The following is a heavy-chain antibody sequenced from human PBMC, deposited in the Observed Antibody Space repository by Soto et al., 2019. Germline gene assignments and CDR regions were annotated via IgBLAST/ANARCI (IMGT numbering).Heavy chain of an antibody. J-gene: IGHJ4*02. V-gene: IGHV4-34*01. CDR3: ARDSRVGDY. Sequence: QVQLQQWGAGLLKPSETLSLTCAVYGGFFSGYYWSWIRQPPGKGLEWIGEINHSGSTNYNPSLKSRVTISVDTSKNQFSLKLSSVNAADTAVYYCARDSRVGDYWGQGTLVTVSS. CDR2: INHSGST. CDR1: GGFFSGYY. D-gene: IGHD1-26*01.